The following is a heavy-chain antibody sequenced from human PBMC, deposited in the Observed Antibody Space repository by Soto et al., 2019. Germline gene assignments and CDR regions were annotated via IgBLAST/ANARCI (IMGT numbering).Heavy chain of an antibody. Sequence: QVPLVQSGAEVKKPGASVKVSCKASGYTFSTYAMHWVRQAPGQRLEWMGWFNAGNGNTKYSQKFQGRVTITRDTAASIAYMELSSLRSEDTAMYYCARGSIAVPKIYYYYYMDFWGKWTTVTVSS. CDR2: FNAGNGNT. CDR3: ARGSIAVPKIYYYYYMDF. J-gene: IGHJ6*03. V-gene: IGHV1-3*01. CDR1: GYTFSTYA. D-gene: IGHD6-6*01.